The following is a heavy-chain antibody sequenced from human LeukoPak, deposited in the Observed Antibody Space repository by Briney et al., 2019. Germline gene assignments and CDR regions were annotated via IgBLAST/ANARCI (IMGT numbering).Heavy chain of an antibody. J-gene: IGHJ4*02. CDR3: ASALEMAADFGY. CDR2: IYYSGST. V-gene: IGHV4-59*08. CDR1: GGSISSYY. Sequence: SETLSLTCTVSGGSISSYYWSWIRQPPGKGLEWIGYIYYSGSTNYNPSLKSRVTISVDTSKNQFSLKLSSVTAADTAVYYCASALEMAADFGYWGQGTLVTVSS. D-gene: IGHD5-24*01.